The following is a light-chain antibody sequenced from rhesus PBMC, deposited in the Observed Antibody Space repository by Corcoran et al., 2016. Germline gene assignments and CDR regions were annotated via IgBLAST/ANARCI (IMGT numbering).Light chain of an antibody. CDR1: QSVGSY. J-gene: IGKJ1*01. V-gene: IGKV3-24*04. CDR3: QQSSNLWT. Sequence: ETVVTQSPATLSLSPGERATLSCRASQSVGSYLAWYQQKPWQAPRLLIYGASSRATGIPDRFSGRGSGTDFTLTISSLEPEDVGVYYCQQSSNLWTFGQGTKVEIK. CDR2: GAS.